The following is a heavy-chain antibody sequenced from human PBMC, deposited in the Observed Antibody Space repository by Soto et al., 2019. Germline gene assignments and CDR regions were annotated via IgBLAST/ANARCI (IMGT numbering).Heavy chain of an antibody. J-gene: IGHJ4*02. D-gene: IGHD6-19*01. Sequence: QLQLQESGPGLVKPSETLSLTCTVSGGSISSSSYYWGWIRRPPGKVQEWIGSIYYSGSTYYNPYLKSRVTMSVDLSKTQFSLRLSSVTAADKAVYYCASPSQSGCYSYDDWGQGTLVTVSS. CDR3: ASPSQSGCYSYDD. CDR1: GGSISSSSYY. V-gene: IGHV4-39*01. CDR2: IYYSGST.